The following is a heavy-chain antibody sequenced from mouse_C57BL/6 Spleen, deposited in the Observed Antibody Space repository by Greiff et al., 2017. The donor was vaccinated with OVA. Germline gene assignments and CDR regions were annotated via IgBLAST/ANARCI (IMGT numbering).Heavy chain of an antibody. CDR3: AKKGIYYDPPYAMDY. CDR1: GFSLTSYG. D-gene: IGHD2-4*01. J-gene: IGHJ4*01. CDR2: IWRGGST. Sequence: VQLQQSGPGLVQPSQSLSITCTVSGFSLTSYGVHWVRQSPGKGLEWLGVIWRGGSTDYNAAFMSRLSITKDNSKSQVFFKMNSLQADDTAIYYCAKKGIYYDPPYAMDYWGQGTSVTVSS. V-gene: IGHV2-5*01.